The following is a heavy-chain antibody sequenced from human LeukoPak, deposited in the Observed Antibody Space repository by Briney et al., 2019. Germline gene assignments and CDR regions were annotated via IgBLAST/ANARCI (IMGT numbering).Heavy chain of an antibody. CDR3: ARARDYYGSGSYSKALDY. CDR1: GFTFSNFW. CDR2: ISSSSSTI. Sequence: GGSLRLSCTASGFTFSNFWMGWVRQAPGKGLEWISYISSSSSTIYYADSVKGRFTISRDNAKNSLHLQMNSLRAEDTAVYYCARARDYYGSGSYSKALDYWGQGTLVTVSS. V-gene: IGHV3-48*01. J-gene: IGHJ4*02. D-gene: IGHD3-10*01.